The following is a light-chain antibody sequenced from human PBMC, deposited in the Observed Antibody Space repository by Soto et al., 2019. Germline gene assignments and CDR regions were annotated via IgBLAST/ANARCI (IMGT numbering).Light chain of an antibody. V-gene: IGKV3-15*01. J-gene: IGKJ5*01. CDR1: QSVSSN. CDR2: GAS. Sequence: EIVMTQSPATLSVSPGDRATLSCRASQSVSSNLAWYQQKPGPAPRLLIYGASTRATGIPARFSGSRSATEFTLTISSLQSEDFAVYYCQQYNNWPPPFGQGTRLDIK. CDR3: QQYNNWPPP.